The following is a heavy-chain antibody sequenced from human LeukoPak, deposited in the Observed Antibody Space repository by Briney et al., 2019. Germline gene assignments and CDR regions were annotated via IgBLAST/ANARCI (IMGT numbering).Heavy chain of an antibody. J-gene: IGHJ6*03. CDR2: ISSSGSTI. Sequence: GGSLRLSCAASGFTFSDYNMSWIRQAPGKGLEWVSYISSSGSTIYYADSVKGRFTISRDNAKNSLYLQMNSLRAEDTAVYYCARAPEYYYYMDVWGKGTTVTVSS. V-gene: IGHV3-11*04. CDR3: ARAPEYYYYMDV. CDR1: GFTFSDYN.